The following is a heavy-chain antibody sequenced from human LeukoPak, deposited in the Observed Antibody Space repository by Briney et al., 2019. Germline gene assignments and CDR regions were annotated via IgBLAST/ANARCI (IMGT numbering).Heavy chain of an antibody. D-gene: IGHD3-3*01. CDR2: IYYSGST. CDR1: GGSISSHY. V-gene: IGHV4-59*11. CDR3: ARARGFDDFWSWNYYYYMDV. J-gene: IGHJ6*03. Sequence: PSETLSLTCTVSGGSISSHYWSWIRQPPGKGLEWIGYIYYSGSTNYNPSLKSRVTISVDTSKNQFSLKLSSVAAADTAVYYCARARGFDDFWSWNYYYYMDVWGKGTTDTVPS.